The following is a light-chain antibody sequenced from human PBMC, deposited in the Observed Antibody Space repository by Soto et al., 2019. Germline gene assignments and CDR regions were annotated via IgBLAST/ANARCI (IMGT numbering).Light chain of an antibody. Sequence: EIVLTQSPGTLSLSPGERATLSCRASHSVSSSYLAWYQQKPGQAPRLLIYCLSTSAAGITDRFTGSESATDFTLTISTMQPDDIAVYYCQPYGSSPRPFGKGTKVLIK. CDR3: QPYGSSPRP. CDR1: HSVSSSY. CDR2: CLS. J-gene: IGKJ1*01. V-gene: IGKV3-20*01.